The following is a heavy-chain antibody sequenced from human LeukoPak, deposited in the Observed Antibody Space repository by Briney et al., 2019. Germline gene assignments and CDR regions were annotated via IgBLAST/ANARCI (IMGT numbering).Heavy chain of an antibody. D-gene: IGHD2-2*01. Sequence: PGGSLRLSCAASRFTFTTYWMSWVRQAPGKGLECVANIKQDGTETYYEDSVKGRFTISRDNAKNSVYLQMNSLRAEDTAVYYCARDVAIGYCSSTSCYQTYYFDYWGQGTLVTVSS. CDR3: ARDVAIGYCSSTSCYQTYYFDY. J-gene: IGHJ4*02. V-gene: IGHV3-7*01. CDR2: IKQDGTET. CDR1: RFTFTTYW.